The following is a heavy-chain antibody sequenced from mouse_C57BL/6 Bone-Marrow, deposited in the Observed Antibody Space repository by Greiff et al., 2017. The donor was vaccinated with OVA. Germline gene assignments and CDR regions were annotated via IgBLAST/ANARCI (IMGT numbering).Heavy chain of an antibody. J-gene: IGHJ3*01. CDR3: ASAVFAY. CDR1: GYTFTSYW. V-gene: IGHV1-50*01. CDR2: IDPSDSYT. Sequence: QVQLQQPGAELVKPGASVKLSCKASGYTFTSYWMQWVKQRPGQGLEWIGEIDPSDSYTNYNQKFKGKATLTVDTSSSTPYMQLSSLTSEDSAVYYCASAVFAYWGQGTLVTVSA.